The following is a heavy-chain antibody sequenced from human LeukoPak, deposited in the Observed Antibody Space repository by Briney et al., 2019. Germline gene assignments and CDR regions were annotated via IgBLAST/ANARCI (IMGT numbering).Heavy chain of an antibody. CDR1: GFTFSSYW. V-gene: IGHV3-7*01. CDR3: ARDPEPAARGHYYVDV. CDR2: IKQDGSEK. Sequence: GGSXXLSCAASGFTFSSYWMSWVRQAPGKGXEWVANIKQDGSEKYYVDSVKGRFTISRDNAKNSLYLQMNSLRAEDTAVYYCARDPEPAARGHYYVDVWGKGTTVTVSS. D-gene: IGHD2-2*01. J-gene: IGHJ6*03.